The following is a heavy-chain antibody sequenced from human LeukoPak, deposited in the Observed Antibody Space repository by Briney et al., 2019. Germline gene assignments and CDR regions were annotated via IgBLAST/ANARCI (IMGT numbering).Heavy chain of an antibody. V-gene: IGHV4-4*08. CDR2: IYTSGST. D-gene: IGHD3-10*01. Sequence: SETLSLTCTVSGGSISSYYWSWIRQPPGKGLEWIGYIYTSGSTNYNPSLKSRVTMSVDTSKNQISLKLSSVTAADTAVYYCARASYGSGSYKYWGQGTLVTVSS. J-gene: IGHJ4*02. CDR1: GGSISSYY. CDR3: ARASYGSGSYKY.